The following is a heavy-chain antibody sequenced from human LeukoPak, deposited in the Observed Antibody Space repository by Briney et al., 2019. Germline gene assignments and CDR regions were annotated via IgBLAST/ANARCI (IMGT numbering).Heavy chain of an antibody. J-gene: IGHJ6*03. CDR1: GGSISSGSYY. D-gene: IGHD6-13*01. V-gene: IGHV4-61*02. Sequence: SETLSLTCTVSGGSISSGSYYWSWIRQPAGKGLEWIGRIYTSGSTNYNPSLKSRVTISVDTSKNQFSLKLSSVTAADTAVYYCARDRQQLVPYYYYYMDVWGKGTTVTISS. CDR2: IYTSGST. CDR3: ARDRQQLVPYYYYYMDV.